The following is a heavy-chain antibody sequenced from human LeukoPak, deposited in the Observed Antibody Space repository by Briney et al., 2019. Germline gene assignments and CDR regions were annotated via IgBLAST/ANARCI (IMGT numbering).Heavy chain of an antibody. CDR2: INHSGST. D-gene: IGHD3-22*01. CDR1: GGSFSGYY. J-gene: IGHJ6*03. Sequence: SETLSLTCAVYGGSFSGYYWSWIRQPPGKGLEWIGEINHSGSTNYNPSLKSRVTISVDTSKNQFSLKLSSVTAADTAVYLCARGHPYDSSGYYYYYYYMDVWGKGTTVTVSS. V-gene: IGHV4-34*01. CDR3: ARGHPYDSSGYYYYYYYMDV.